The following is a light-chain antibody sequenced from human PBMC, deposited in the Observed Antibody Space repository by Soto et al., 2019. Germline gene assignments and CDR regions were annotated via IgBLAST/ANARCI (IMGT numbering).Light chain of an antibody. J-gene: IGLJ1*01. V-gene: IGLV2-14*01. CDR3: SSYTSSSTPYV. CDR2: EVS. CDR1: SSDIGGYKY. Sequence: QSVLTQPASVSGAPGQSITISCTGTSSDIGGYKYVSWYQQHPGKAPKVMIYEVSNRPSGVSNRFSGSKSGNTVSLTISGFQAEDEADYYCSSYTSSSTPYVFGTGTKVTVL.